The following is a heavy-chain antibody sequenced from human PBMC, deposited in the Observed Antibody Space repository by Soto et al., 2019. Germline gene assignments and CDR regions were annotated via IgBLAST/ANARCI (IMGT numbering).Heavy chain of an antibody. CDR1: GYTFTTYG. CDR3: ARDVALLRLCGTTSCCLAA. V-gene: IGHV1-18*01. D-gene: IGHD2-2*01. CDR2: ISGYNGDI. J-gene: IGHJ5*02. Sequence: QAQMVQSGAEVKKPGASVKVSCRTSGYTFTTYGVSWVRQAPGQGLEWMGWISGYNGDITYAERLQGRRTMTSDTSTSTAYMELRSLRPEDTAVYYWARDVALLRLCGTTSCCLAAWGQGTLVTVSS.